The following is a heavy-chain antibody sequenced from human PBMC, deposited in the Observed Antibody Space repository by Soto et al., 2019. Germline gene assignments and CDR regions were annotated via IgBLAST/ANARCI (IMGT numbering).Heavy chain of an antibody. CDR1: GGTFSSYA. CDR2: IIPIFGTA. Sequence: QVQLVQSGAAVKKPGSSVKVSCKASGGTFSSYAISWVRQAPGQGLEWMGGIIPIFGTADYAQKFQGRVTITADESTSTGNMELSSLRSEDTAVYCCASHYDSSGYYYRGLDYWGQGTLVTVSS. V-gene: IGHV1-69*12. D-gene: IGHD3-22*01. J-gene: IGHJ4*02. CDR3: ASHYDSSGYYYRGLDY.